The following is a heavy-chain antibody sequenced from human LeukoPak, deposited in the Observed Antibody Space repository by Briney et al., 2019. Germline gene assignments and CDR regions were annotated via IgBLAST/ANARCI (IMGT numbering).Heavy chain of an antibody. CDR3: AGGYCSSTSCPEPLDYYYYYMDV. CDR2: INPNSGGT. V-gene: IGHV1-2*02. Sequence: ASVKVSCKASGYTFTGYYMHWVRQAPGQGLEWMGWINPNSGGTNYAQKFQGRVTMTRDTSISTAYMELSRLRSDDTAVYYCAGGYCSSTSCPEPLDYYYYYMDVWGKGTTVTVSS. CDR1: GYTFTGYY. J-gene: IGHJ6*03. D-gene: IGHD2-2*01.